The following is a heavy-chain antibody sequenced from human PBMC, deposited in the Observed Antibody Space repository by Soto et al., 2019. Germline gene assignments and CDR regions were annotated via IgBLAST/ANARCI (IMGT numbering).Heavy chain of an antibody. CDR3: AKDLGAGDYFPDYYYYGMDV. J-gene: IGHJ6*02. Sequence: EVQLLESGGGLVQPGGSLRLSCAASGFTFSSYAMSWVRQAPGKGLEWVSAISGSGGSTYYADSVKGRFTISRDNSKNPLYLQMNSLRAEDTAVYYCAKDLGAGDYFPDYYYYGMDVWGQGTTVTVSS. CDR1: GFTFSSYA. V-gene: IGHV3-23*01. D-gene: IGHD4-17*01. CDR2: ISGSGGST.